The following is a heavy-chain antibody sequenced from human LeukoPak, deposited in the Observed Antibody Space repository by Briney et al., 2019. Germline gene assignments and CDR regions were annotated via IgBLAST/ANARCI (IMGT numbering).Heavy chain of an antibody. CDR1: GFTLSSYA. V-gene: IGHV3-74*01. CDR3: ARAYYYDSSGYFPFDY. Sequence: GGSLRLSCAASGFTLSSYAMSWVRQAPGKGLVWVSRINSDGSSTSYADSVKGRFTISRDNAKNTLYLQMNSLRAEDTAVYYCARAYYYDSSGYFPFDYWGQGTLVTVSS. J-gene: IGHJ4*02. D-gene: IGHD3-22*01. CDR2: INSDGSST.